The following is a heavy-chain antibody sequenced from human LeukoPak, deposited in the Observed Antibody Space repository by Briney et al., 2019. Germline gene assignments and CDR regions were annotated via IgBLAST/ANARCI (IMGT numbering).Heavy chain of an antibody. CDR1: GYSISSGYY. Sequence: PSETLSLTCTVSGYSISSGYYWGWIRQPPGKGLEWIGSIYHSGSTYYNPSLKSRVTISVDTSKNQFSLKLSSVTAADTAVYYCARGAPGLENFNCGGDCLFGTQNEKEPNYAFDIWGQGTMVTVSS. CDR2: IYHSGST. V-gene: IGHV4-38-2*02. J-gene: IGHJ3*02. CDR3: ARGAPGLENFNCGGDCLFGTQNEKEPNYAFDI. D-gene: IGHD2-21*02.